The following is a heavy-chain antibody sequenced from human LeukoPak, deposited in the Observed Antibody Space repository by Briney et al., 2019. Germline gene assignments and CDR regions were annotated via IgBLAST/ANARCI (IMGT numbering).Heavy chain of an antibody. CDR2: IYYSGST. D-gene: IGHD6-6*01. CDR1: GGFISSYY. CDR3: ARGLAARLRRGSGWFDP. J-gene: IGHJ5*02. Sequence: NPSETLSLTCTVSGGFISSYYWSWIRQPPGKGLEWIGYIYYSGSTNYNPSLKSRVTISVDTSKNQFSLKLSSVTAADTAVYYCARGLAARLRRGSGWFDPWGQGTLVTVSS. V-gene: IGHV4-59*01.